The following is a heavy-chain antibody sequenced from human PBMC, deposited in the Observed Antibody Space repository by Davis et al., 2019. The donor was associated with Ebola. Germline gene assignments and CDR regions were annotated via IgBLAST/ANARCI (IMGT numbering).Heavy chain of an antibody. V-gene: IGHV4-34*01. CDR1: GGSFSGYH. CDR2: INHSGST. CDR3: ARGGAAADQARTLEIDY. J-gene: IGHJ4*02. Sequence: MPSETLSLTCAVYGGSFSGYHWSWIRQPPGKGLEWIGEINHSGSTNYNPSLKSRVTISVDTSKNQFSLKLSSVTAADTAVYYCARGGAAADQARTLEIDYWGQGTLVTVSS. D-gene: IGHD6-13*01.